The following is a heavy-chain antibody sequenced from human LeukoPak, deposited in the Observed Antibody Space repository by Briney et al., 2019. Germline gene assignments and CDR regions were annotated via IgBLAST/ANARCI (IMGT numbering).Heavy chain of an antibody. CDR2: TSNHGNDG. CDR1: GFSFSSYA. J-gene: IGHJ4*02. V-gene: IGHV3-30*01. Sequence: GGSLRLSCTDSGFSFSSYAMHWVRQSPGKGLEWVAVTSNHGNDGFYADSVKGHFTIPRDNSKKTLYLQMDSLRPEDTGVYYCTRDRGAMNDFDYWGQGTLVTVSS. D-gene: IGHD2-2*01. CDR3: TRDRGAMNDFDY.